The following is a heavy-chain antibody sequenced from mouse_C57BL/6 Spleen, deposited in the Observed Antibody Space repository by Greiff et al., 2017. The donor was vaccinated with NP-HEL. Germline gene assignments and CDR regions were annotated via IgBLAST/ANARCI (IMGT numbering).Heavy chain of an antibody. J-gene: IGHJ4*01. Sequence: VHLQQPGAELVRPGTSVKLSCKASGYTFTSYWMHWVKQRPGQGLEWIGVIDPSDSYTNYNQKFKGKATLTVDTSSSTAYMQLSSLTSEDSAVYYCARVDLDYYSNSGAMDYWGQGTSVTVSS. D-gene: IGHD2-5*01. CDR2: IDPSDSYT. V-gene: IGHV1-59*01. CDR1: GYTFTSYW. CDR3: ARVDLDYYSNSGAMDY.